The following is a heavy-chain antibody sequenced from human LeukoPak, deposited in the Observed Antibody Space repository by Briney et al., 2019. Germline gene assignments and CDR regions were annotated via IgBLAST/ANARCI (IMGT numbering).Heavy chain of an antibody. CDR3: ARVTRHLSY. Sequence: SETLSPTCAVHGGSFSGYYWSWIRQPPGKGLEWIGEINHSGSTNYNPSLKSRVTISVDTSKNQFSLKLSSVTAADTAVYYCARVTRHLSYWGQGTLVTVSS. J-gene: IGHJ4*02. CDR2: INHSGST. CDR1: GGSFSGYY. D-gene: IGHD1-1*01. V-gene: IGHV4-34*01.